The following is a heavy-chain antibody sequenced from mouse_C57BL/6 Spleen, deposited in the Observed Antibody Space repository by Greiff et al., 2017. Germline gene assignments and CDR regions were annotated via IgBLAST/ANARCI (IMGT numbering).Heavy chain of an antibody. CDR1: GYTFTDYE. V-gene: IGHV1-15*01. D-gene: IGHD2-1*01. J-gene: IGHJ3*01. CDR3: TRGGGNNGAAWFAY. Sequence: QVQLQQSGAELVRPGASVTLSCKASGYTFTDYEMHWVKQTPVHGLEWIGAIDPETGGTAYNQKFKGKAILTADKSSSTAYMELRSLTSEDSAVYYCTRGGGNNGAAWFAYWGQGTLVTVSA. CDR2: IDPETGGT.